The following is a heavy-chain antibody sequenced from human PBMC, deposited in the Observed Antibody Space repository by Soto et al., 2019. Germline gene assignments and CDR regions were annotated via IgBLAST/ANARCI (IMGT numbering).Heavy chain of an antibody. CDR2: IYYGGST. CDR1: GGSISRSNYY. D-gene: IGHD1-26*01. CDR3: ARQREGGRGASDI. V-gene: IGHV4-39*01. J-gene: IGHJ3*02. Sequence: QLQLQESGPGLVKPSETLSLTCTVSGGSISRSNYYWGWIRQPPGQGLEWIGSIYYGGSTYYNPSRKTRVTISVDMSENQFCLKLTSVTAAVTAVYYWARQREGGRGASDIWVQGTMVTVSS.